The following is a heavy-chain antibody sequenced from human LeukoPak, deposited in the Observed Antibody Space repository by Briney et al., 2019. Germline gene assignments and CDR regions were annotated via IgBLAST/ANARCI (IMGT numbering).Heavy chain of an antibody. J-gene: IGHJ4*02. CDR3: ARLDCLIEGCYNH. CDR1: GDSVTSSY. CDR2: VSSDGTT. Sequence: SETLSLTCSVSGDSVTSSYWNWIRQPPGKGLEWIGYVSSDGTTNYNPSLRSRLIMSVDTAKTDISLNLTSVTAAKTAIYYCARLDCLIEGCYNHWGRGTLVTVSS. D-gene: IGHD2-15*01. V-gene: IGHV4-59*08.